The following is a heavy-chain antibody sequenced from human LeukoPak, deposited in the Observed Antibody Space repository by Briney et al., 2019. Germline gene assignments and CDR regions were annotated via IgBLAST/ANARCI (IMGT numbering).Heavy chain of an antibody. CDR2: IKQDGSEK. D-gene: IGHD3-10*01. Sequence: GSLRLSCAASGFTFSSYGMSWVRQAPGKGLEWVANIKQDGSEKYYVDSVKGRFTISRDNAKNSLYLQMNSLRAEDTAVYYCARESRPYYGSGSDYWGQGTLVTVSS. CDR3: ARESRPYYGSGSDY. CDR1: GFTFSSYG. V-gene: IGHV3-7*01. J-gene: IGHJ4*02.